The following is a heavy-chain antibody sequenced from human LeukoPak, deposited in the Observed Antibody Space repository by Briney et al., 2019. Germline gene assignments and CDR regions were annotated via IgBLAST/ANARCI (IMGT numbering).Heavy chain of an antibody. CDR2: IYHNGST. CDR3: AKCRRVVDAFDI. Sequence: SETLSLTCTVSGYSISSGYYWRWIRQPPGKGLEWLGSIYHNGSTYYNPSLKSRDTISVYTSKNQFSLKLSSVPAADTAVYYCAKCRRVVDAFDIWGQGTMVTVSS. V-gene: IGHV4-38-2*02. CDR1: GYSISSGYY. D-gene: IGHD3-3*01. J-gene: IGHJ3*02.